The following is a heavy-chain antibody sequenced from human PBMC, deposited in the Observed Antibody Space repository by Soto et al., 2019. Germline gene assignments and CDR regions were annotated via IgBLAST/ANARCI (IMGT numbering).Heavy chain of an antibody. J-gene: IGHJ3*01. CDR3: ARQWLGSPPDPFEV. CDR2: ISYDGSNK. CDR1: GFTFSSYA. D-gene: IGHD6-19*01. Sequence: QVQLVESGGGVVQPGRSLRLSCAASGFTFSSYAMHWVRQAPGKGLEWVALISYDGSNKYYADSVKGRFAISRDNSKNTLSLQMNSLGAADTAVYYCARQWLGSPPDPFEVWGQGTMVTVSS. V-gene: IGHV3-30*09.